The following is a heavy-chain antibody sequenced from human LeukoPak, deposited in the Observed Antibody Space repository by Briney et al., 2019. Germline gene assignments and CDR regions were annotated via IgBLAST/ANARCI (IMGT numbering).Heavy chain of an antibody. V-gene: IGHV1-46*01. Sequence: ASVKVSCKASGYTFTSYYIHWVRQAPGQGLEWMGMINPSRGSTSYAQIFQGRVTMTRDTSTSTVYMGLSSLRSEDTAVYYCARGGSSWYRGSFQHWGQGTLVTVSS. CDR2: INPSRGST. CDR3: ARGGSSWYRGSFQH. CDR1: GYTFTSYY. J-gene: IGHJ1*01. D-gene: IGHD6-13*01.